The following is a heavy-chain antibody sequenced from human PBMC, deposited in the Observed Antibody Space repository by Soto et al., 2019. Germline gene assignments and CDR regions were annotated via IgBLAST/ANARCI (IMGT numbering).Heavy chain of an antibody. CDR1: GFTFSSYG. Sequence: QVQLVESGGGVVQPGRSLRLSCAASGFTFSSYGMHWVRQAPGKELEWVAVIASDGSNKYYADSLKGRFTISRDNSNNTLYLQMNRLSAVDTAVYYCGKDLWCGDWYYYYGIDVWGQGTTVTVSS. V-gene: IGHV3-30*18. D-gene: IGHD3-10*01. CDR2: IASDGSNK. J-gene: IGHJ6*02. CDR3: GKDLWCGDWYYYYGIDV.